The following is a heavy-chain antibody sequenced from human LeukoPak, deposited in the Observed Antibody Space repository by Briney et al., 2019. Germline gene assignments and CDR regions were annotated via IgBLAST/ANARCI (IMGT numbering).Heavy chain of an antibody. CDR1: GGSISSYY. J-gene: IGHJ6*03. CDR3: ARDPGQQLGYYYYYMDV. D-gene: IGHD6-13*01. Sequence: KASETLSLTCTVSGGSISSYYWSWIRQPPGKGLEWIGYIYYSGSTNYNPSLKSRVTISVDTSKNQFSLKLSSVTAADTAVYYCARDPGQQLGYYYYYMDVWGKGTTVTVSS. V-gene: IGHV4-59*01. CDR2: IYYSGST.